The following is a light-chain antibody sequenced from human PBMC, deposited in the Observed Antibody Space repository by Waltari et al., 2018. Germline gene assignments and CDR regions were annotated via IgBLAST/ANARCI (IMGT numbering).Light chain of an antibody. CDR1: QSVSSY. CDR3: QQRSNWPRGT. V-gene: IGKV3-11*01. CDR2: DAS. J-gene: IGKJ3*01. Sequence: EIVLTQSPATLSLSPGERATLSCRASQSVSSYLAWYQPKPGQAPRLLIYDASNRATGIPARFSGSGSGTDFTLTISSLEPEDFAVYYCQQRSNWPRGTFGPGTKVDIK.